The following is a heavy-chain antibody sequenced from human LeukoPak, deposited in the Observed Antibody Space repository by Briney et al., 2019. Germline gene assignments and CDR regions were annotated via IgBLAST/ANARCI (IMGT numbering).Heavy chain of an antibody. CDR3: ARIHCSGGSCYGTFDY. Sequence: ASVKVSCKASGYTFTSYGISWVRQAPGQGLEWMGWISAYDGNTNYAQKLQGRVTMTTDTSTSTAYMELRSLRSDDTAVYYCARIHCSGGSCYGTFDYWGQGTLVTVSS. J-gene: IGHJ4*02. CDR2: ISAYDGNT. V-gene: IGHV1-18*01. CDR1: GYTFTSYG. D-gene: IGHD2-15*01.